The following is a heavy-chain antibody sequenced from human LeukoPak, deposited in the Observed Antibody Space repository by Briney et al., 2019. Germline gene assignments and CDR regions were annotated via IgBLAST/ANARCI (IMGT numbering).Heavy chain of an antibody. D-gene: IGHD3-10*01. Sequence: SVKVSCKASGGTFSSYAISWVRQAPGQGLEWMGGIIPIFGTANYAQKFQGRVTITADESTSTAYMELSSLRSEDTAVYYCARIDLHYYGSGSRNWFDPWGQGTLVTVSS. CDR3: ARIDLHYYGSGSRNWFDP. CDR2: IIPIFGTA. J-gene: IGHJ5*02. CDR1: GGTFSSYA. V-gene: IGHV1-69*13.